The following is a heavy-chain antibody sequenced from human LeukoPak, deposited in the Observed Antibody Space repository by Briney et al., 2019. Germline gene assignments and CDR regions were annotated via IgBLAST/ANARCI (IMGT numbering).Heavy chain of an antibody. CDR1: GGSFSGHY. J-gene: IGHJ4*02. CDR2: SAHSGST. CDR3: ARGRTGAAALDS. V-gene: IGHV4-34*01. Sequence: SETLSLTCAVYGGSFSGHYWTWIRQAPGKGLEWIGESAHSGSTNYNPSLKSRVTISVDTSKNQFSLKLTSMTAADTAVYHCARGRTGAAALDSWGPGTLVTVSS. D-gene: IGHD2-2*01.